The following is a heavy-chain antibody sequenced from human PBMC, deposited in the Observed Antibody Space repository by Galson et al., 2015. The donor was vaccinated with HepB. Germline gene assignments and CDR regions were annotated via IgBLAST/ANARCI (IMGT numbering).Heavy chain of an antibody. CDR2: ISGNGGST. CDR1: GFTFSSYP. V-gene: IGHV3-23*01. Sequence: SLRLSCAASGFTFSSYPMTWVRQAPGKGLEWVSAISGNGGSTFYADSVKGRFTISRDNSKNTLYLQMNSLRAEDTAVYYCARDRSGASLDYWGQGTLVAVSS. D-gene: IGHD1-26*01. J-gene: IGHJ4*02. CDR3: ARDRSGASLDY.